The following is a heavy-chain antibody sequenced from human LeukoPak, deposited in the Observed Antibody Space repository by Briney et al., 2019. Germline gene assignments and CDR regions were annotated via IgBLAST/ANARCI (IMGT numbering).Heavy chain of an antibody. Sequence: PSETLSLTCRVSGASISGYYWSWIRQPPGKGLEWIGSIYYSGSTHYNPSLKSRVTISVDTSKNQFSLKLSSVTAADTAVYYCARRPGEYGGNDFDYWGQGTLVTVSS. CDR2: IYYSGST. CDR3: ARRPGEYGGNDFDY. V-gene: IGHV4-59*05. CDR1: GASISGYY. D-gene: IGHD4/OR15-4a*01. J-gene: IGHJ4*02.